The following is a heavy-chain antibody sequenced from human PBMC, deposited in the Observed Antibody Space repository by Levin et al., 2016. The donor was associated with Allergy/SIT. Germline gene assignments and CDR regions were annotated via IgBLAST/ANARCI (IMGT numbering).Heavy chain of an antibody. CDR2: FDPEDGET. Sequence: WVRQAPGQGLEWMGGFDPEDGETIYAQKFQGRVTMTEDTSTDTAYMELSSLRSEDTAVYYCATSRWPFRSYLPPDYYYGMDVWGQGTTVTVSS. V-gene: IGHV1-24*01. D-gene: IGHD1-26*01. J-gene: IGHJ6*02. CDR3: ATSRWPFRSYLPPDYYYGMDV.